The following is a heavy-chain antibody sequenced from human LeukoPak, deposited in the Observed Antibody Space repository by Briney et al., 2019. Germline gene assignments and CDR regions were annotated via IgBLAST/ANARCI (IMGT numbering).Heavy chain of an antibody. Sequence: KPGGSLRLSCAASGFTFSSYSMNWVRQAPGKGLEWVSSISSSSSYIYYADSVKGRFTISRDNAKNSLYLQMNSLRAEDTAVYYCARVGIEFRQLAHGFDYWGQGTLVTVSS. D-gene: IGHD6-6*01. J-gene: IGHJ4*02. CDR2: ISSSSSYI. V-gene: IGHV3-21*01. CDR1: GFTFSSYS. CDR3: ARVGIEFRQLAHGFDY.